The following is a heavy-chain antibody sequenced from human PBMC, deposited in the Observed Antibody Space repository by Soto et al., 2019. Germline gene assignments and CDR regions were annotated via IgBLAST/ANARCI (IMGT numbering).Heavy chain of an antibody. CDR2: ISAHNGNT. V-gene: IGHV1-18*01. D-gene: IGHD1-1*01. CDR3: ARGRYGDY. J-gene: IGHJ4*02. CDR1: GYAFTTYG. Sequence: QVNLVQSGAEVKKPGASVKVSCQTSGYAFTTYGITWVRQAPGQGLEWMGWISAHNGNTNYAQKLQGRVTVTRDTSTSTAYMELRSLRSDDTAVYDCARGRYGDYWGQGALVTVSS.